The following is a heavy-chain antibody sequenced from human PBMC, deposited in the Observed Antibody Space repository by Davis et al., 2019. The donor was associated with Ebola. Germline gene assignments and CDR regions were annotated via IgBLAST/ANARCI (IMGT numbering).Heavy chain of an antibody. CDR1: GYTFTSYA. Sequence: ASVKVSCKASGYTFTSYAMHWVRQAPGQGLEWMGWISAYNGNTNYAQKLQGRVTITRDTSASTAYMELSSLRSEDTAVYYCARANWFDPWGQGTLVTVSS. V-gene: IGHV1-3*01. J-gene: IGHJ5*02. CDR3: ARANWFDP. CDR2: ISAYNGNT.